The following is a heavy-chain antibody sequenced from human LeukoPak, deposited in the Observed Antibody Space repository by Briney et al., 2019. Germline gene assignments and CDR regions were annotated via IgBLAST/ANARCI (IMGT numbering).Heavy chain of an antibody. CDR2: IIPILGIA. V-gene: IGHV1-69*04. CDR3: ASSSGGDGYNHGGLLDY. CDR1: GGTFSSYA. D-gene: IGHD5-12*01. Sequence: GASVKVSCKASGGTFSSYAISWVRQAPGQGLEWMGRIIPILGIANYAQKFQGRVTITADKSTSTAYMELSSLRSEDTAVYYCASSSGGDGYNHGGLLDYWGQGTLVTVSS. J-gene: IGHJ4*02.